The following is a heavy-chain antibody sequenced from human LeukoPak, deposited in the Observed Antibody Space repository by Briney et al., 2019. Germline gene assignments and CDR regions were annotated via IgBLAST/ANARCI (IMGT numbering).Heavy chain of an antibody. CDR3: ARESSTSGSYYFDY. CDR2: IYSGGST. J-gene: IGHJ4*02. CDR1: GFTVSSNY. Sequence: EPGGSLRLSCAASGFTVSSNYMSRVRQAPGKGLEWVSVIYSGGSTYYADSVKGRFTISRDNSKNTLYLQMNSLRAEDTAVYYCARESSTSGSYYFDYWGQGTLVTVSS. V-gene: IGHV3-53*01. D-gene: IGHD1-26*01.